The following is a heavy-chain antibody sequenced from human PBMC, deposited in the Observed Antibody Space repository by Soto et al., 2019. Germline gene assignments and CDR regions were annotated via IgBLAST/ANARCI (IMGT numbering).Heavy chain of an antibody. CDR3: TRDWGYCVGGSCLYYFDY. J-gene: IGHJ4*02. Sequence: QVQLVQSGAEVKKPGASVKISCKAFGYSLTSYYMHWVRQAPGQGHEWMGMINPSGDSTSYAQKFQGRVTMSRDTYTSTVYMDLSGLRSVYTAVYYCTRDWGYCVGGSCLYYFDYLGQGTLVTVSS. CDR1: GYSLTSYY. CDR2: INPSGDST. V-gene: IGHV1-46*01. D-gene: IGHD2-15*01.